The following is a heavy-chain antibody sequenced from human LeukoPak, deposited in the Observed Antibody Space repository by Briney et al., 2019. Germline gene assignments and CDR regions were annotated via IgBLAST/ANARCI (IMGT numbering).Heavy chain of an antibody. V-gene: IGHV3-21*01. D-gene: IGHD1-26*01. CDR2: ITSGSSYI. J-gene: IGHJ6*03. CDR3: ARDPYSGSYGNYYYYFMDV. Sequence: GGSLRLSCAASGFTFSSYNMNWVRQAPGKGLEWVSSITSGSSYIYYADSVKGRFTISRDNAKNSPYLQMNSLRAEDTAVYYCARDPYSGSYGNYYYYFMDVWGKGTTVTISS. CDR1: GFTFSSYN.